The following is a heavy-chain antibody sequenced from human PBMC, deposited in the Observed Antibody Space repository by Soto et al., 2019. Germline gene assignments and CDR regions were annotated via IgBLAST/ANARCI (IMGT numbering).Heavy chain of an antibody. CDR1: GFTFSSCA. CDR3: AKGRSYYYYYGVDV. V-gene: IGHV3-23*01. CDR2: IIDRGGST. Sequence: EVQLLESGGGLVQPGGSLRLSCAASGFTFSSCAMCWVRQAPGKGLEWVSDIIDRGGSTYYADSVKGRFTISRDNSKSTLYLQMNSLSAEDTALYYCAKGRSYYYYYGVDVWGQVTTVTVCS. J-gene: IGHJ6*02.